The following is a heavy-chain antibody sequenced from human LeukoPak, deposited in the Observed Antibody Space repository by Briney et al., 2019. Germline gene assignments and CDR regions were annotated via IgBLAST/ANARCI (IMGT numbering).Heavy chain of an antibody. Sequence: SETLSLTCTVSGGSISSSSYYWGWIRQPPGKGLEWIGSIYYSGSTYYNPSLKSRVTISVDTSKNQFSLKLSSVTAADTAVYYCARGPRMIVVVVPFDYWGQGTLVTVSS. D-gene: IGHD3-22*01. V-gene: IGHV4-39*07. CDR2: IYYSGST. J-gene: IGHJ4*02. CDR3: ARGPRMIVVVVPFDY. CDR1: GGSISSSSYY.